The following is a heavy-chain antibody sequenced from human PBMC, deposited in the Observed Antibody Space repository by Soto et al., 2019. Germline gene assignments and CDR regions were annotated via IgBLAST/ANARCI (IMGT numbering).Heavy chain of an antibody. CDR3: ARLQLVQKVIDY. CDR2: IFYSGGT. D-gene: IGHD1-1*01. V-gene: IGHV4-59*01. Sequence: SETLSLTCTVSGDSISTYYWSWIRQPPGKGLQWIGYIFYSGGTAYNTSLKSRVTISLDMSKKQISLKLSSVTTADTATYFCARLQLVQKVIDYWGQGTLVTVSS. J-gene: IGHJ4*02. CDR1: GDSISTYY.